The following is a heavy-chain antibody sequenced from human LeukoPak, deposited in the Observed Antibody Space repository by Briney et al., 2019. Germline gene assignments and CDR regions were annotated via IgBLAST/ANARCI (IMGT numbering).Heavy chain of an antibody. J-gene: IGHJ3*02. CDR3: ARQWGSSWYGDAFDI. Sequence: ESLKISCQGSGYSFTSYYIAWLRQMPGKGLEWMGVIYPSDSSATYSPSFQGQVTFSADKSISTAYLQWSSLKASDTAMYYCARQWGSSWYGDAFDIWGQGTMVTVSS. D-gene: IGHD6-13*01. CDR1: GYSFTSYY. V-gene: IGHV5-51*01. CDR2: IYPSDSSA.